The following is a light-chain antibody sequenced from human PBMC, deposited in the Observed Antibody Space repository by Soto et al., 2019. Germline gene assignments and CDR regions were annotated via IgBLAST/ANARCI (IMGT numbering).Light chain of an antibody. V-gene: IGLV2-11*01. J-gene: IGLJ1*01. CDR1: SSDVGGYNY. Sequence: SVLTQPRSVSGSPGQSVTISCTGTSSDVGGYNYVSWYQQHPGKAPKLMIYDVSKRPSGVPDRFSGSKSGNTASLTISGLQAEDEADYYCCSYAGDTTPYVFGTGTKAPS. CDR2: DVS. CDR3: CSYAGDTTPYV.